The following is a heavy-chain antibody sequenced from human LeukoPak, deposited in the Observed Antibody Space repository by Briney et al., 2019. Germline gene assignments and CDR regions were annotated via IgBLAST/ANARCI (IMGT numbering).Heavy chain of an antibody. CDR3: ARRNQAAAGHEVDY. CDR1: GASISGYF. CDR2: IYGSGNT. V-gene: IGHV4-59*08. Sequence: SETLSLTCNVSGASISGYFWTWIRQPPGKGLEWIGYIYGSGNTFYNPALKCRVTISVAASKTQFYLNLISVTAADTAVYYCARRNQAAAGHEVDYWGQGTLVTVSS. D-gene: IGHD6-13*01. J-gene: IGHJ4*02.